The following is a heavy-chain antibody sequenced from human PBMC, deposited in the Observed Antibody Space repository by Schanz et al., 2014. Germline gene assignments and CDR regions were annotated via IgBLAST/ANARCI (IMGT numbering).Heavy chain of an antibody. CDR3: AIIGVMVAVAGTRADY. V-gene: IGHV3-11*06. CDR1: GFTFRDYY. D-gene: IGHD6-19*01. J-gene: IGHJ4*03. Sequence: QVQLVESGGGLVKPGGSLRLSCAASGFTFRDYYMSWIRQAPGKGLEWVSDISSGSSYANYADSVKGRFTISRDNAKNSLYLQMNTLRAEDTALYYCAIIGVMVAVAGTRADYWGQGTSXTVSS. CDR2: ISSGSSYA.